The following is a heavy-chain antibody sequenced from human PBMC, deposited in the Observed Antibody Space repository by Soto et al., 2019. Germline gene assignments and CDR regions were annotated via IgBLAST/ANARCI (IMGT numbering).Heavy chain of an antibody. V-gene: IGHV3-30-3*01. CDR3: ASELEGYYYYGMDV. J-gene: IGHJ6*02. CDR2: ISYDGSNK. CDR1: GFTFSSYA. Sequence: GGSLRLSCAASGFTFSSYAMHWVRQAPGKGLEWVAVISYDGSNKYYADSVKGRFTISRDNSKNTLYLQMNSLRAEDTAVYYCASELEGYYYYGMDVWGQGTTVTVSS.